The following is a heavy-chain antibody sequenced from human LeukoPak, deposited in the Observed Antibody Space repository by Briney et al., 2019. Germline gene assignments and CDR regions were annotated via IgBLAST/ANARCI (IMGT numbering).Heavy chain of an antibody. Sequence: GGSLRLSCAASGFTFSSYSMNWVRQAPGKGLEWVSSISSSGSYIYYADSVKGRFTISRDNAKNSLYLQMNSLRAEDTAVYYCARDLLGDYWGQGTLVTVSS. CDR3: ARDLLGDY. J-gene: IGHJ4*02. V-gene: IGHV3-21*01. CDR1: GFTFSSYS. CDR2: ISSSGSYI.